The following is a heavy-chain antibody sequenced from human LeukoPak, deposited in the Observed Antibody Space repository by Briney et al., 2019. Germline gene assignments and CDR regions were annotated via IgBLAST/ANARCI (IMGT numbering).Heavy chain of an antibody. CDR3: ASQYSSSWSYMDV. CDR1: GGSISSYY. CDR2: IYYSGST. Sequence: SETLSLTCTVSGGSISSYYWSWLRQPPGKGLEWFGYIYYSGSTNYNPSLKSRVTISVDTSKNQFSLKLSSVTAADTAVYYCASQYSSSWSYMDVWGKGTTVTVSS. D-gene: IGHD6-13*01. J-gene: IGHJ6*03. V-gene: IGHV4-59*01.